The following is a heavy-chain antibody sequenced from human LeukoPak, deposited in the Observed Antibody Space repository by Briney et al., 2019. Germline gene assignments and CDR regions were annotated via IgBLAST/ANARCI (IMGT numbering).Heavy chain of an antibody. J-gene: IGHJ4*02. CDR2: ISSSSSTI. Sequence: PGGSLRLSCAASGFTFSSYSMNWVSQAPGKRLEWVSYISSSSSTIYYADSVKGRFTISRDNAKNSLYLQMNSLRAEDTAVYYCARVRTFDYWGQGTLVTVSS. CDR3: ARVRTFDY. V-gene: IGHV3-48*01. CDR1: GFTFSSYS.